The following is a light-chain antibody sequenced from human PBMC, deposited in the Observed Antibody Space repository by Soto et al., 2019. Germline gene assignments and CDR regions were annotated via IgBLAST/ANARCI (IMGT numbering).Light chain of an antibody. Sequence: QSVLTQPPSASGTPGQRVTISCSGSSSNIGSNTVNWYQQLPGTAPKLLIYSNNQRPSGVPDRFSGSKSGTSASLAISGPQVEDEGYYLFGGRDDSLKSRVFGGSPQLTVL. J-gene: IGLJ7*01. CDR3: GGRDDSLKSRV. CDR1: SSNIGSNT. V-gene: IGLV1-44*01. CDR2: SNN.